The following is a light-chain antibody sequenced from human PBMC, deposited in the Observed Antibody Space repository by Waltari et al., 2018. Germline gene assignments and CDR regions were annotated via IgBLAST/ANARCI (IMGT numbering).Light chain of an antibody. J-gene: IGKJ1*01. CDR2: GAS. CDR3: QRYGRSRPT. Sequence: EIVLTQSPGTLSLSPGERATLSCRASQSVSSNYLAWYQPKPGQAPRLLISGASSRATGIPDRISGSGSGTDFTLTISRLEPEDFAVYYCQRYGRSRPTFGQGTKVEMK. CDR1: QSVSSNY. V-gene: IGKV3-20*01.